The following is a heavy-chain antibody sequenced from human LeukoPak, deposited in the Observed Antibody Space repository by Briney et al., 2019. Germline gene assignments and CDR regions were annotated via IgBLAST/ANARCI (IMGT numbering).Heavy chain of an antibody. CDR1: GYTFTSYD. Sequence: ASVKVSCKASGYTFTSYDINWVRQATEQGLEWMGWMNPNSGNTGYAQKFQGRVTITRNTSISTAYMELSSLRSEDTAVYYCARGLLYSSSFPYWGQGTLVTVSS. CDR2: MNPNSGNT. D-gene: IGHD6-6*01. V-gene: IGHV1-8*03. J-gene: IGHJ4*02. CDR3: ARGLLYSSSFPY.